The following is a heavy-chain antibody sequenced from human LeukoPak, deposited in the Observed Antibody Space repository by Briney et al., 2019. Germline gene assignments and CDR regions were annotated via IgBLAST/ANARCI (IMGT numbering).Heavy chain of an antibody. CDR2: INPNSGGT. Sequence: GASVKVSCKASGYTFTGYYMHWVRQAPGQGLEWMGWINPNSGGTNYAQKFQGRVTMTRDTSISTAYMELSRLRSDDTAVYYCARDWVLASGYGQSNWFDPWGQGTLVTVSS. CDR3: ARDWVLASGYGQSNWFDP. CDR1: GYTFTGYY. D-gene: IGHD5-12*01. J-gene: IGHJ5*02. V-gene: IGHV1-2*02.